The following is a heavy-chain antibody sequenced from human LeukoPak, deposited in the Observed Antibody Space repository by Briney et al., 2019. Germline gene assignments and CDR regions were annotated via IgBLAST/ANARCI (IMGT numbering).Heavy chain of an antibody. CDR2: INHGGGT. Sequence: SETLSLTCAGYGGSLSGYYWRWIRQPPGKGLEWIGEINHGGGTNYNPSLKSRVTISLDTSKNQFSLNLSSVTAADTAVYYCARGGVFNAFDFWGQGTMVTVSS. V-gene: IGHV4-34*01. CDR1: GGSLSGYY. D-gene: IGHD3-10*01. J-gene: IGHJ3*01. CDR3: ARGGVFNAFDF.